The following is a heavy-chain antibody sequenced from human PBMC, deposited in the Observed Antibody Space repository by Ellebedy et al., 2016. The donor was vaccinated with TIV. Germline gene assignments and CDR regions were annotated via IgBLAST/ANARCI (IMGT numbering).Heavy chain of an antibody. CDR3: ARISSGGLLGRRVDY. J-gene: IGHJ4*02. CDR1: VYTFTGYY. V-gene: IGHV1-18*04. Sequence: AASVNVSCKASVYTFTGYYTHWVRQAPGQGPEWMGWISAYNGHIDYVQKRQGRVTMTTDTSTSTAYMELRSMRSDDTAVYYCARISSGGLLGRRVDYWGQGTLVTVSS. CDR2: ISAYNGHI. D-gene: IGHD1-26*01.